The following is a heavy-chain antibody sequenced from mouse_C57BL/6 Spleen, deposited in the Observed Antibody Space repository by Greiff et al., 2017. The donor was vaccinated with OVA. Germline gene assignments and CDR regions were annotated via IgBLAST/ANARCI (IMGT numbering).Heavy chain of an antibody. D-gene: IGHD1-1*01. CDR3: ASVVPYAMDY. CDR1: GFTFTDYY. CDR2: IRNKANGYTT. J-gene: IGHJ4*01. Sequence: EVQRVESGGGLVQPGGSLSLSCAASGFTFTDYYMSWVRQPPGKALEWLGFIRNKANGYTTEYSASVNGRFTISRDNSQSILYLQMNGLRAEDSATYYCASVVPYAMDYWGQGTSVTVAS. V-gene: IGHV7-3*01.